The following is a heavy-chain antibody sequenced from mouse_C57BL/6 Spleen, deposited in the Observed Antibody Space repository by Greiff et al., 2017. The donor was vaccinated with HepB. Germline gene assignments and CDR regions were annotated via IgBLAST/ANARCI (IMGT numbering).Heavy chain of an antibody. CDR2: IYPGDGDT. J-gene: IGHJ2*01. CDR3: ARRGDGYYFDY. V-gene: IGHV1-82*01. D-gene: IGHD3-3*01. Sequence: VQLQESGPELVKPGASVKISCKASGYAFSSSWMNWVKQRPGKGLEWIGRIYPGDGDTNYNGKFKGKATLTADKSSSTASMQLSSLTSEDSAVYFCARRGDGYYFDYWGQGTTLTVSS. CDR1: GYAFSSSW.